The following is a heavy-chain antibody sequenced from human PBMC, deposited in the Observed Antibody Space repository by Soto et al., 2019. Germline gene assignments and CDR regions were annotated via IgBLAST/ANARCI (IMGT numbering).Heavy chain of an antibody. CDR2: ISAYNGNT. J-gene: IGHJ6*03. V-gene: IGHV1-18*01. CDR1: GYTFTSYG. Sequence: ASVKVSCKASGYTFTSYGISWVRQAPGQGLEWMGWISAYNGNTNYAQKLQGRVTMTKDTSTSTAYIELRSLRSDDTAVYYCGRIRPLQQPATYYYYYYMDVWGKGTTVTVSS. CDR3: GRIRPLQQPATYYYYYYMDV. D-gene: IGHD6-13*01.